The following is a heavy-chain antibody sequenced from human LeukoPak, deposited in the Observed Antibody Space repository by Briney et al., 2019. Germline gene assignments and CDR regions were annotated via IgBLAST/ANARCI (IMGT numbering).Heavy chain of an antibody. CDR3: ARSPRGSGSSTLLGVAFDL. J-gene: IGHJ3*01. CDR2: IYYSGST. CDR1: GGSFSGYY. V-gene: IGHV4-34*01. Sequence: SETLSLTCAVYGGSFSGYYWSWIRQPPGKGLQWIGTIYYSGSTYYNPSLESRVTISVDTSKNHFSLNLSSVTAADTAVYYCARSPRGSGSSTLLGVAFDLWGQGTMVSVSS. D-gene: IGHD3-10*01.